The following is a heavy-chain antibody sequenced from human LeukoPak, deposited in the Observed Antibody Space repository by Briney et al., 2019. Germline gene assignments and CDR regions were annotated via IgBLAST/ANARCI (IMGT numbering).Heavy chain of an antibody. J-gene: IGHJ1*01. CDR1: GFTFSSYW. Sequence: PGGSLRLSCAASGFTFSSYWMHWVRQVPGKGLVWVSHMNTDGSTTSYADSVKGRFTISRDNAKNTQYLQMNSLRAEDTAVYYCGSAAAPPGHFQHWGQGTLVTVSS. D-gene: IGHD6-13*01. V-gene: IGHV3-74*01. CDR3: GSAAAPPGHFQH. CDR2: MNTDGSTT.